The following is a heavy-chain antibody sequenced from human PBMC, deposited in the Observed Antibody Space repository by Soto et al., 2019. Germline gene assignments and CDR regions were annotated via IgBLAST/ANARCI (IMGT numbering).Heavy chain of an antibody. CDR2: ISYDGSNK. J-gene: IGHJ4*02. V-gene: IGHV3-30*03. CDR3: ARYSGKYQGPIDY. Sequence: QVQLVESGGGVVQPGRSLSLSCAASGFTFSHYGIHWVRQAPGKGLEWLAVISYDGSNKHYADSVKGRFTVSRDNSKNTLYLQMNSLRAEDTAVYFWARYSGKYQGPIDYWGQGTRVTVSS. CDR1: GFTFSHYG. D-gene: IGHD1-26*01.